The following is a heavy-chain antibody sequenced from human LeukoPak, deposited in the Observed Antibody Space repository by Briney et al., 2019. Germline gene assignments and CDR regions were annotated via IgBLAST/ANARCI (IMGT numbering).Heavy chain of an antibody. V-gene: IGHV3-21*04. CDR2: ISSSSSYI. CDR1: GFTFSSYS. Sequence: GGSLRLSCAASGFTFSSYSMNWVRQAPGKGLEWVSSISSSSSYIYYADLVKGRFTISRDKAKNSLYLQMNSLRAEDTAVYYCARGPTITMVRDYGMDVWGQGTTVTVSS. D-gene: IGHD3-10*01. CDR3: ARGPTITMVRDYGMDV. J-gene: IGHJ6*02.